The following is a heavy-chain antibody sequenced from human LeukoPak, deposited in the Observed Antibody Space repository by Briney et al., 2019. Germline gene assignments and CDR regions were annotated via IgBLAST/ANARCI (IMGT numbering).Heavy chain of an antibody. V-gene: IGHV4-59*01. CDR3: ARCTVDAQGAIRFLDLDV. CDR1: GGSISSYY. CDR2: IYYSGST. J-gene: IGHJ6*04. Sequence: SETLSLTCTVSGGSISSYYWSWIRQPPGKGLEWIGYIYYSGSTNYNPSLKSRVTISVDTSKNQFSLKLSSVTAADTAVYYCARCTVDAQGAIRFLDLDVWGKGTTVTVSS. D-gene: IGHD3-3*01.